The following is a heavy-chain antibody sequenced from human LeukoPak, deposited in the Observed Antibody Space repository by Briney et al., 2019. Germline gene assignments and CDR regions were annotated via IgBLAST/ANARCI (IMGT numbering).Heavy chain of an antibody. CDR1: GGSISSAGYS. CDR2: IYHSGST. Sequence: SQTLSLTCAVSGGSISSAGYSWSWIRQPPGKGLEWIGYIYHSGSTYYNSSLKSRVTISVDRSKNQFSLKLASVTAADTAVYYCARHNWNDGYGMDVWGQGTTVTVSS. D-gene: IGHD1-20*01. V-gene: IGHV4-30-2*01. J-gene: IGHJ6*02. CDR3: ARHNWNDGYGMDV.